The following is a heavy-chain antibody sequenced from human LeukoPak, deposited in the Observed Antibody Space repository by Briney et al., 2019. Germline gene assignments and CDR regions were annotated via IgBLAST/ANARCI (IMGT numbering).Heavy chain of an antibody. D-gene: IGHD2-2*01. Sequence: ASVKVSCKASGYTFTSYDISWVRQAPGQGLEWMGWISAYNGNTNYAQKLQGRVTMTTDTSTSTAYMELRSLRSDDTAVYYCARSRVDCSSTSCYRDYFYMDVRGKGTTVTVSS. J-gene: IGHJ6*03. CDR1: GYTFTSYD. CDR3: ARSRVDCSSTSCYRDYFYMDV. V-gene: IGHV1-18*01. CDR2: ISAYNGNT.